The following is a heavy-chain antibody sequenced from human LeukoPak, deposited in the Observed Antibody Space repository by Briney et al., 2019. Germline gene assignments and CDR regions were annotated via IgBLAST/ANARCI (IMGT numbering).Heavy chain of an antibody. CDR3: ARDQSIAGPTTADY. CDR2: INTDGSNT. J-gene: IGHJ4*02. V-gene: IGHV3-74*01. CDR1: GFTFSRFW. D-gene: IGHD1-26*01. Sequence: QPGESLRLSCAASGFTFSRFWMHWVRQAPGKGLVWVSRINTDGSNTIYADSVKGRFTISRDNAKNTLYLQMNSLRAEDTAVYYCARDQSIAGPTTADYWGQGTLVTVSS.